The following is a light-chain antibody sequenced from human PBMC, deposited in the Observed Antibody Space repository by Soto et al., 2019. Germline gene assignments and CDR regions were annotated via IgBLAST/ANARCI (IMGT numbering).Light chain of an antibody. CDR2: GAS. V-gene: IGKV3-20*01. J-gene: IGKJ1*01. CDR3: QQYGSSPVT. CDR1: QSVSNNY. Sequence: EIVLTQSPGTLSLSPGERATLSCRASQSVSNNYLAWYQQKPGQAPRLLIYGASSRATGIPDRFSGSGSGTDFTLTISRLEPEDFAVYYCQQYGSSPVTFGQGTQVDIK.